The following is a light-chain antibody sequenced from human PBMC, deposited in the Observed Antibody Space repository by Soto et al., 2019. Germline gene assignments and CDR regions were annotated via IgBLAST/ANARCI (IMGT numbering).Light chain of an antibody. CDR3: GSWDNSLSSYV. CDR1: SSNIGSNT. J-gene: IGLJ1*01. Sequence: QSVLTQPPSASGTPGQRVTISCSGSSSNIGSNTVNWYQQLPGTAPKLLIYSNNQRPSGVPDRFSGSKSGTSASLAISGLQSEDEADYYCGSWDNSLSSYVFGTGTQLTVL. CDR2: SNN. V-gene: IGLV1-44*01.